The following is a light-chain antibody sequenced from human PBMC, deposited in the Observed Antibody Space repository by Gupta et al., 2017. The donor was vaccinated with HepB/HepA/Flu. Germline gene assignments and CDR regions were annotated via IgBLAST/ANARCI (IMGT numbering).Light chain of an antibody. V-gene: IGLV2-14*03. CDR2: DVS. CDR1: SSDVGGYNY. Sequence: QSALTQPASVSASPGQSITISCTGTSSDVGGYNYVSWYQQHPGKAPKPMIYDVSNRPSGVSNRFSGSKSGNTASLTISGLQAEDEADYYCSSYTSSSTPYVFGTGTKVTVL. CDR3: SSYTSSSTPYV. J-gene: IGLJ1*01.